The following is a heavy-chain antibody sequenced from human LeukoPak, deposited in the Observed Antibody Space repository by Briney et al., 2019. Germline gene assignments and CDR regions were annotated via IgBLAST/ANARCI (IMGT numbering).Heavy chain of an antibody. CDR1: GGSVSSSGYY. CDR3: ARVAKHFRGGLSFYYMDV. D-gene: IGHD3-10*01. V-gene: IGHV4-39*07. J-gene: IGHJ6*03. Sequence: SETLSLTCTVSGGSVSSSGYYWAWIRQPPGKGLEWIGTFYYSGSTNYNPSLKSRVAISLDTSKNQFSLKVISVTAADTAVYYCARVAKHFRGGLSFYYMDVWGKGTTVTISS. CDR2: FYYSGST.